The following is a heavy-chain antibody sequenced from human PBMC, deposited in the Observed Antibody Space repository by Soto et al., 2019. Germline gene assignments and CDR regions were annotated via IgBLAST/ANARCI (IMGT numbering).Heavy chain of an antibody. D-gene: IGHD6-13*01. V-gene: IGHV6-1*01. J-gene: IGHJ4*02. CDR2: TYYRSKWYN. CDR1: GDSVSSNSAA. Sequence: PSQTLSLTCAISGDSVSSNSAAWNWIRQSPSRGLEWLGRTYYRSKWYNDYAVSVKSRITINPDTSKNQFSLQLNSVTPEDTAVYYCAREGRPSPFSSPPNNYFDYWGQGTLVTVSS. CDR3: AREGRPSPFSSPPNNYFDY.